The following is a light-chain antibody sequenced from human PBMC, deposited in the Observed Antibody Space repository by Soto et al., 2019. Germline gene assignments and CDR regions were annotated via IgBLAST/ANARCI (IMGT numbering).Light chain of an antibody. CDR3: QQYNDYSAWT. CDR1: QSISNR. Sequence: DIQMTQSPSTLSASVGDRVTITCRASQSISNRLAWYQQKPGKAPKVLIYDASSLESGVPSRFSGSGSATEFTLTISSLRPDDFATYYCQQYNDYSAWTFGQGTKVDIK. V-gene: IGKV1-5*01. CDR2: DAS. J-gene: IGKJ1*01.